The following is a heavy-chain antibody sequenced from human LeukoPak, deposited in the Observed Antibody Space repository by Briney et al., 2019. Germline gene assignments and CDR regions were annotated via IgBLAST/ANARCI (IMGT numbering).Heavy chain of an antibody. Sequence: GGSLRLSCAASGFTFSSYAMSWVRQAPGKGLEWVSAISGSGGTTYYADSVKGRFTISRDTSKNTLYLQMNSLRVEDTAVYYCARDWGQWALDIWGQGTMVTVSS. CDR3: ARDWGQWALDI. V-gene: IGHV3-23*01. CDR2: ISGSGGTT. D-gene: IGHD3-16*01. J-gene: IGHJ3*02. CDR1: GFTFSSYA.